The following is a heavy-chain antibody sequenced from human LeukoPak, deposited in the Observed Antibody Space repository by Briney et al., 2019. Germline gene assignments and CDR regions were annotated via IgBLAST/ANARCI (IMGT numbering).Heavy chain of an antibody. D-gene: IGHD3-9*01. CDR3: ARAYYDILTGYYYLDY. CDR1: GYTFTSYD. V-gene: IGHV1-8*01. CDR2: MNPNSGNT. J-gene: IGHJ4*02. Sequence: ASVKVSCKASGYTFTSYDINWVRQATGQGLEWMGWMNPNSGNTGYAQKFQGRVTMTRNTSISTAYMELSSLRSEDTAVYYCARAYYDILTGYYYLDYWGQGTLVTVSS.